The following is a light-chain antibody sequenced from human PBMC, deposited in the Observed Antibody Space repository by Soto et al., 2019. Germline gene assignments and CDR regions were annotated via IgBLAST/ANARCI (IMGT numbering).Light chain of an antibody. J-gene: IGKJ3*01. CDR3: QQRSNSPFT. CDR2: DAS. Sequence: EIVLTQSPATLSLSPGGRATLSCRASQRIGNYLVWYQQKPSQAPRLLIYDASKRAPGIPARFGGSGSGTDFTLTISSLEAEGVAVYYCQQRSNSPFTFGPGTKVDIK. V-gene: IGKV3-11*01. CDR1: QRIGNY.